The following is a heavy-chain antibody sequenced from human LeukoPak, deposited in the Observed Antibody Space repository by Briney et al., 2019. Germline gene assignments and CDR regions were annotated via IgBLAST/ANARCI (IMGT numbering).Heavy chain of an antibody. Sequence: GGSLRLSCAASGFTFSSYAMSWVRQAPGKGLEWVSAISGSGGSTYYADSVKGRFTISRDNSKNTLYLQMNSLRAEDTAVYYCAAATRITGTTGGDYWGQGTLVTVSS. CDR2: ISGSGGST. CDR1: GFTFSSYA. D-gene: IGHD1-20*01. V-gene: IGHV3-23*01. CDR3: AAATRITGTTGGDY. J-gene: IGHJ4*02.